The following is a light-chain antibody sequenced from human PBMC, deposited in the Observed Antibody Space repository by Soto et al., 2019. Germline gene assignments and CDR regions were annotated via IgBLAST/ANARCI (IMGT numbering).Light chain of an antibody. Sequence: EVVLTQSPATLSLSPGERATLSCTASQSVTTYLAWYQQKPGQAPRLLIYDASTRATGIPARFSGSGSGTDFTLTINNLEPEEFAVYYCQQRSNWPPGVTFGPGTKVDIK. J-gene: IGKJ3*01. CDR3: QQRSNWPPGVT. CDR2: DAS. V-gene: IGKV3-11*01. CDR1: QSVTTY.